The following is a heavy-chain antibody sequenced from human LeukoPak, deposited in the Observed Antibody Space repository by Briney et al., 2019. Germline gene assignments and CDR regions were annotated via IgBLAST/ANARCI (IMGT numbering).Heavy chain of an antibody. CDR2: IYYSGST. D-gene: IGHD4-17*01. V-gene: IGHV4-59*01. J-gene: IGHJ4*02. Sequence: SETLSLTCTVSGGSISSYYWSWIRQPPGKGLEWIGYIYYSGSTNYNPSLKSRVTISVDTSKNQLSLKVSSVTAADTAVYYCARRTVTGDSDYWGQGTLVTVSS. CDR3: ARRTVTGDSDY. CDR1: GGSISSYY.